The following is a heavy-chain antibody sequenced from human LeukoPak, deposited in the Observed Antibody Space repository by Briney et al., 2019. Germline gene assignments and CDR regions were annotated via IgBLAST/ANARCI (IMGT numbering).Heavy chain of an antibody. CDR3: AKASGGYDSSGYFYYFDY. J-gene: IGHJ4*02. CDR2: ISGSGGST. CDR1: GFTFSSYA. Sequence: PGGSLRLSCAASGFTFSSYAMSWVRQAPGKGLEWVSAISGSGGSTYYADSVKGRFTISRDNSKNTLYLQMNSLRAEDTAVYYCAKASGGYDSSGYFYYFDYWGRGTLVTVSS. D-gene: IGHD3-22*01. V-gene: IGHV3-23*01.